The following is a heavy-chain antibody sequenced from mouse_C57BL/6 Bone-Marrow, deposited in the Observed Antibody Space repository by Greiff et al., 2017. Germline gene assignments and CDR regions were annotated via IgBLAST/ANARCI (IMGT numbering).Heavy chain of an antibody. CDR1: GYTFTDSY. J-gene: IGHJ1*03. CDR3: ARWGGYFDV. Sequence: EVQLQQSGPELVKPGASVKISCKASGYTFTDSYMNWVKQSHGKSLEWIGDINPNNGGTSYNQKFKGKATLTVDKSSSTAYMELRSLTSEDSAVYYCARWGGYFDVWGTGTTVTVSS. V-gene: IGHV1-26*01. CDR2: INPNNGGT.